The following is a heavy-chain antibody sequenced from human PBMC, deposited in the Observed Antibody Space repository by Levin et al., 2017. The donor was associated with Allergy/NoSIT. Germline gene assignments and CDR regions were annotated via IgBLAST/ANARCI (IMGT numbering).Heavy chain of an antibody. CDR2: ISHEGSKK. V-gene: IGHV3-30*04. CDR3: VRALGANYDYVWGSYRYVGHGLDV. Sequence: LSLTCAVSGFSFSIYALHWVRQAPGKGLEWVAVISHEGSKKFYADSVKGRFTISRDNSKNTLYLQMSSLRAEDTAVYYCVRALGANYDYVWGSYRYVGHGLDVWGQGTTVTVSS. J-gene: IGHJ6*02. D-gene: IGHD3-16*02. CDR1: GFSFSIYA.